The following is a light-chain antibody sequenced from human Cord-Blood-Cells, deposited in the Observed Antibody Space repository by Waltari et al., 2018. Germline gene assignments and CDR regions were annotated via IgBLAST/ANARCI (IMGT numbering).Light chain of an antibody. J-gene: IGLJ2*01. CDR1: KLGDKY. V-gene: IGLV3-1*01. Sequence: SYELTKPPSVPVSPGQTASITCSGDKLGDKYACWYQKKPGQSPVLLIYQDGKRPSGVPGRFSGYDYGNTATLTISGTQAMDEADYYCQAWDSSTVVFGGVTKLTVL. CDR2: QDG. CDR3: QAWDSSTVV.